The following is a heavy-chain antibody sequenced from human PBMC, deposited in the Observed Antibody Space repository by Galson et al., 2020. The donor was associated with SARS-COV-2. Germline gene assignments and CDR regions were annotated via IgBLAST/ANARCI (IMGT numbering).Heavy chain of an antibody. J-gene: IGHJ6*03. CDR3: ARGDCGGDCYYHYYYMDV. CDR1: GGSISSGGYY. CDR2: IYYSGST. V-gene: IGHV4-31*03. Sequence: SETLSLTCTVSGGSISSGGYYWSWIRQHPGKGLEWIGYIYYSGSTYYNPSLKSRVTISVDTSKNQFSLKLSSVTAADTAVYYCARGDCGGDCYYHYYYMDVWGKGTTVTVSS. D-gene: IGHD2-21*01.